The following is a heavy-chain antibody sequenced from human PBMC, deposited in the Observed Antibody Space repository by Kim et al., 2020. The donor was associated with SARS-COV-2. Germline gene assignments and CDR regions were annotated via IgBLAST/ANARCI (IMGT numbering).Heavy chain of an antibody. CDR2: IYYSGST. V-gene: IGHV4-59*13. CDR3: SRDNGSGSSVY. J-gene: IGHJ4*02. Sequence: SETLSLTCTVSGGSISSYYWSWIRQPPGKGLEWIGYIYYSGSTNYNPSLKSRVTISLDTSKNQFSLKLSSVTAADTAVYYCSRDNGSGSSVYLGQGTLVTVSS. D-gene: IGHD3-10*01. CDR1: GGSISSYY.